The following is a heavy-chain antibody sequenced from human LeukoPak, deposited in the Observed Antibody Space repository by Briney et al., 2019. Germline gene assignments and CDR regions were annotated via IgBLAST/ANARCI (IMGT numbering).Heavy chain of an antibody. D-gene: IGHD6-6*01. CDR1: GFTFSSYA. V-gene: IGHV3-30*04. J-gene: IGHJ6*03. Sequence: PGGSLRLSCAASGFTFSSYAMHWVRQAPGKGLEWVAVISYDGSNKYYADSVKGRFTISRDNSKNTLYLQMNSLRAEDTAVYYCARDRTSSSSSYYYYYMDVWGKGTTVTVSS. CDR2: ISYDGSNK. CDR3: ARDRTSSSSSYYYYYMDV.